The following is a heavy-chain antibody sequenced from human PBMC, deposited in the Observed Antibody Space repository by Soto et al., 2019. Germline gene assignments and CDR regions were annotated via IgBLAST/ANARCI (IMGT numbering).Heavy chain of an antibody. CDR2: ISYSGSN. Sequence: PSETLSLSSTVSGGSISSGVCYGSWILKHPGKGLEWIGYISYSGSNYYNPSPKSRLTISADTSKNQFALKLSSVTAAETAVYYCARVNIINMIVMVLDSWGQGTLVTVSS. V-gene: IGHV4-31*03. CDR3: ARVNIINMIVMVLDS. CDR1: GGSISSGVCY. D-gene: IGHD3-22*01. J-gene: IGHJ4*02.